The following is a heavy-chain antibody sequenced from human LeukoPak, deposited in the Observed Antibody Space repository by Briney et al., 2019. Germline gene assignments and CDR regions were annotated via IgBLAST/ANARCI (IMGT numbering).Heavy chain of an antibody. Sequence: GGSLRLSXAGSGFIFSNYWMTWVRQAPGKGLEWVANIKEDGSEKNYVGSMKGRFTISRDNAKNSLYLQMNSLRAEDTAVYYCASEINWGSGAFDVWGQGTMVTVSS. J-gene: IGHJ3*01. V-gene: IGHV3-7*01. CDR1: GFIFSNYW. CDR3: ASEINWGSGAFDV. CDR2: IKEDGSEK. D-gene: IGHD7-27*01.